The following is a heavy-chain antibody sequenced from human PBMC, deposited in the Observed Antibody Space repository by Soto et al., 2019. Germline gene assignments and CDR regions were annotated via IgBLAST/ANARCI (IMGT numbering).Heavy chain of an antibody. J-gene: IGHJ5*02. CDR2: INPSGGST. CDR3: AREGAYYDFWSGYSWFDP. V-gene: IGHV1-46*01. Sequence: ASVKVSCKASGYTFTSYYMHWVRQAPGQGLEWMGIINPSGGSTSYAQKFQGRVTMTRDTSISTAYMELSRLRSDDTAVYYCAREGAYYDFWSGYSWFDPWGQGTLVTVSS. CDR1: GYTFTSYY. D-gene: IGHD3-3*01.